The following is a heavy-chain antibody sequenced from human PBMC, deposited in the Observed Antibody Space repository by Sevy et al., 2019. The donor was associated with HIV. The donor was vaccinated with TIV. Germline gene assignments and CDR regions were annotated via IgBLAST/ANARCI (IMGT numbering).Heavy chain of an antibody. J-gene: IGHJ6*03. Sequence: GGSLRLSCVASGFIFSTYWMHWVRQAPGKGLVWVSRIDTDGSDTSYADSVKGRFTISRDNAKNTLYLQMNSLRAEDTAVYYCVRDRPGPKHYMDVWGKGTTVTVSS. CDR2: IDTDGSDT. CDR1: GFIFSTYW. V-gene: IGHV3-74*01. CDR3: VRDRPGPKHYMDV.